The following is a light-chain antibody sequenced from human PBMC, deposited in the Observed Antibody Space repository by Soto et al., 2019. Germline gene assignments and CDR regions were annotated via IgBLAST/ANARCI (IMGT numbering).Light chain of an antibody. V-gene: IGKV3-11*02. CDR2: DAS. CDR1: QSVNRY. CDR3: QQRRYWPLT. J-gene: IGKJ4*01. Sequence: EIVLTQSPASLSLSPGERATLSCRTSQSVNRYLTWFQQKPGQAPRLLIYDASTRATGISARFSGSGSGRDVTLTISSLGPEVSADYYGQQRRYWPLTFGGGTKVEI.